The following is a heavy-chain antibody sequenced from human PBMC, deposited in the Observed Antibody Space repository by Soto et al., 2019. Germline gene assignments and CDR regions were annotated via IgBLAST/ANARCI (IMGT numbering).Heavy chain of an antibody. J-gene: IGHJ4*02. CDR3: AREPATAKPEGVDF. D-gene: IGHD1-1*01. Sequence: ASVKLSCQASGYTFSGYYIHWVRQAPGQGLEWMGWINPNSGGTKYAPKFQGGVTMTRDTSITTAYMELSRLRSGDPPLYYCAREPATAKPEGVDFWGQGTLATVSS. CDR1: GYTFSGYY. CDR2: INPNSGGT. V-gene: IGHV1-2*02.